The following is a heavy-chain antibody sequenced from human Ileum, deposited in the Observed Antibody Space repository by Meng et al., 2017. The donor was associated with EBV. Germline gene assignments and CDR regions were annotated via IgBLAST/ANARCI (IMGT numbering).Heavy chain of an antibody. V-gene: IGHV4-39*07. Sequence: LLPQVSGPGLVKPSETLSLTWSVSGGSISSSNYCWGWIRQPPGKGLEWIGYIYYSGSTSYNPSLKSRVTMSVDTSKNQFSLNLNSVTAVDTAVYYCARNVPGTSAYYDWGQGTLVTVSS. J-gene: IGHJ4*02. CDR1: GGSISSSNYC. D-gene: IGHD3-22*01. CDR3: ARNVPGTSAYYD. CDR2: IYYSGST.